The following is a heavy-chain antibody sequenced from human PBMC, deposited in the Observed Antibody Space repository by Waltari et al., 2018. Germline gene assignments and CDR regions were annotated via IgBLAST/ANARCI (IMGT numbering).Heavy chain of an antibody. CDR2: LNPNSGNT. J-gene: IGHJ5*02. V-gene: IGHV1-8*02. D-gene: IGHD6-6*01. CDR3: ARLVLTSQYEINWLGP. CDR1: GYSLTDFD. Sequence: QEQLVQSGTEVKKPGASVKVSCQASGYSLTDFDITWLRQAAGQGLEWMGWLNPNSGNTAYSQSFQGRVTVTADTSINTTYMEMTALTSEDTAVYYCARLVLTSQYEINWLGPWGQGTLVTVSS.